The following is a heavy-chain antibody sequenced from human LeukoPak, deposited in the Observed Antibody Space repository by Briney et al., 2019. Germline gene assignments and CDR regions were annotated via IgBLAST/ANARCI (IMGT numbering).Heavy chain of an antibody. V-gene: IGHV1-3*01. D-gene: IGHD6-13*01. CDR3: ARSSRLEQQLVFWFDP. CDR1: GYTFTSYA. J-gene: IGHJ5*02. CDR2: INAGNGNT. Sequence: GASVKVSCKASGYTFTSYAMHWVRQAPGQRLEWMGWINAGNGNTKYSQKFQGRVTITRDTSASTAYMELSSLRSDDTAVYYCARSSRLEQQLVFWFDPWGQGTLVTVSS.